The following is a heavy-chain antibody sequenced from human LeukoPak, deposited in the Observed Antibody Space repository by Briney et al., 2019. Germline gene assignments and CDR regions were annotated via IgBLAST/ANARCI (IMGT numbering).Heavy chain of an antibody. J-gene: IGHJ4*02. CDR2: ILHNGST. CDR1: GGSFSDYC. D-gene: IGHD3-10*01. V-gene: IGHV4-34*01. CDR3: ARGAGAAREY. Sequence: SETLSLTCAVYGGSFSDYCWSWIRQTPGKGLEWVGEILHNGSTDYNPSLKSRAIISIDVSKNQFSLKLRSVTAADTAIYYCARGAGAAREYWGQGTLVTVSS.